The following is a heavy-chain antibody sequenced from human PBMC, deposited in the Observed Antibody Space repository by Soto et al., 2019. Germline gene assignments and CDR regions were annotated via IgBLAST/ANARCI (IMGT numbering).Heavy chain of an antibody. V-gene: IGHV1-24*01. CDR3: ATLAPYNWKPFDI. CDR1: GYTLTELS. Sequence: GASVKVSCKVSGYTLTELSMHCVRQAPGKGLEWMGGFDPEDGETIYAQKFQGRVTMTEDTSTDTAYMELSSLRSEDTAVYYCATLAPYNWKPFDIWGQGTMVTVSS. D-gene: IGHD1-1*01. J-gene: IGHJ3*02. CDR2: FDPEDGET.